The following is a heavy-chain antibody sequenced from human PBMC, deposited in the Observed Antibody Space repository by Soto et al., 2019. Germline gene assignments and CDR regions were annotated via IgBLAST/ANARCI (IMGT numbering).Heavy chain of an antibody. CDR1: GYSFTSYW. Sequence: ESVKISCKGSGYSFTSYWISWVRQIPGKGLEWMGRIDPSDSYTNYSPSFQGHVTISADKSISTAYLQWSSLKASDTAMYYCARQSRDYYYYGMDVWGQGTTVTAP. V-gene: IGHV5-10-1*01. J-gene: IGHJ6*02. CDR3: ARQSRDYYYYGMDV. CDR2: IDPSDSYT.